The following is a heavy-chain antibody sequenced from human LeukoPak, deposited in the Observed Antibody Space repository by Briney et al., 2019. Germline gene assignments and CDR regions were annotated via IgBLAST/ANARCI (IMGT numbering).Heavy chain of an antibody. Sequence: PGGSLRLSCAASGFTFSSYAMSWVRQAPGKGLEWVSAISGSGGSTYYADSVKGRFTISRDDSKNTLYLQMNSLRAEDTAVYYCAKGWDFWSGYIDYWGQGTLVTVSS. CDR3: AKGWDFWSGYIDY. CDR1: GFTFSSYA. V-gene: IGHV3-23*01. J-gene: IGHJ4*02. D-gene: IGHD3-3*01. CDR2: ISGSGGST.